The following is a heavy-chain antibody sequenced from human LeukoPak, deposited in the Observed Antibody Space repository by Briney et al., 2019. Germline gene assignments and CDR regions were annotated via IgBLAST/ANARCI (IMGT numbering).Heavy chain of an antibody. CDR2: ISAYNGNT. J-gene: IGHJ4*02. V-gene: IGHV1-18*01. CDR3: VRDLFSVGISGGSCYDY. D-gene: IGHD2-15*01. CDR1: GYTFTSYG. Sequence: ASVKVSCKASGYTFTSYGISWVRQAPGQGLEGMGWISAYNGNTNYAQKLQGRVTMTTDTSTSTAYMELRSLRSDDTAVYYCVRDLFSVGISGGSCYDYWGQGTLVTVSS.